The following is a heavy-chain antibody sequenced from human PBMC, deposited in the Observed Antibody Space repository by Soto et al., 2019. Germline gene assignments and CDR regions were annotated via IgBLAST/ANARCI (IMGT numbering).Heavy chain of an antibody. D-gene: IGHD3-22*01. CDR3: ARDRHYYDSSGDPKPFDY. J-gene: IGHJ4*02. Sequence: EVQLVESGGGLVNPGGSLRLSCAASGFTFSSYSMNWVRQAPGKGLEWVSCISSSSSYIYYADSVKGRFTISRDNAKNSLYLQMNSLSAEDTAVYYCARDRHYYDSSGDPKPFDYWGQGPLVTVSS. CDR1: GFTFSSYS. CDR2: ISSSSSYI. V-gene: IGHV3-21*01.